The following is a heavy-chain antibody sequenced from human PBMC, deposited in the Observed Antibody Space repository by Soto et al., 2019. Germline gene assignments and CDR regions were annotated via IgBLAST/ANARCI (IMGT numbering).Heavy chain of an antibody. J-gene: IGHJ4*02. Sequence: QLVESGGGLVQPGGSLRLSCAASGFTFTSYNMNWVRQAPGKGLEWVSYISTNSKTIYYADSVRGRFTISRYNAENSLYLQMDSLRAEDTALYYWARSFYLSSGSGTNVDKGCDFWGQGTLVTVSS. V-gene: IGHV3-48*01. D-gene: IGHD3-10*01. CDR1: GFTFTSYN. CDR3: ARSFYLSSGSGTNVDKGCDF. CDR2: ISTNSKTI.